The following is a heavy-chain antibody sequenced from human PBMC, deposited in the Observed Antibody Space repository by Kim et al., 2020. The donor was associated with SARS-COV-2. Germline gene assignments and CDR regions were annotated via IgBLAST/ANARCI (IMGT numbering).Heavy chain of an antibody. Sequence: SETLSLTCTVSGAPISSYYWVWVRQPPGKGLEWMATFFRSGSTSSNHSLNSRVTISADTSNHQFYLQLSSVSAADTAVYYCACGGYREKAGLVHWGQGIL. D-gene: IGHD1-26*01. CDR1: GAPISSYY. CDR2: FFRSGST. J-gene: IGHJ4*02. V-gene: IGHV4-59*13. CDR3: ACGGYREKAGLVH.